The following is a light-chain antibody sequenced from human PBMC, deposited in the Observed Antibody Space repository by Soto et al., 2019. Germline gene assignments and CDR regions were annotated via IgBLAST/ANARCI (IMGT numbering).Light chain of an antibody. CDR2: KAS. V-gene: IGKV1-5*03. J-gene: IGKJ1*01. CDR1: QSISSW. Sequence: DIQMTQSPSTLSASVGDRVTITCRASQSISSWLAWYQQKPGKAPKLLIYKASSLESGVPSRFSGGRSGTAFSLTTSSLQTAGFAADDGQQYNNYPWKCGQGTRVESK. CDR3: QQYNNYPWK.